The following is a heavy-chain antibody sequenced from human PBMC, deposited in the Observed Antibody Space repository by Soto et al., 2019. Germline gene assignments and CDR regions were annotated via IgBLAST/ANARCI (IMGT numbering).Heavy chain of an antibody. CDR2: INHSGST. CDR1: GGSFSGYY. Sequence: QVQLQQCGAGLLKPSETLSLTCAVYGGSFSGYYWTWIRQPPGTGLEWIGEINHSGSTNYNPSLKSRVTISVDTSKNQFSLKLTSVTAADTAVYYCARDKITGLFDYWGQGTLVTVYS. V-gene: IGHV4-34*01. J-gene: IGHJ4*02. D-gene: IGHD2-8*02. CDR3: ARDKITGLFDY.